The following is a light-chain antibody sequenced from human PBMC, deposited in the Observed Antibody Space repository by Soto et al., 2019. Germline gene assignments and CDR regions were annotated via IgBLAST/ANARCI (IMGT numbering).Light chain of an antibody. J-gene: IGLJ1*01. CDR3: SSYTTSNTRQIV. CDR1: SSDVGGYNY. CDR2: DVS. V-gene: IGLV2-14*01. Sequence: QSALTQPASVSGSPGQSITISCTGTSSDVGGYNYVSWYQQHPDKAPKFMIYDVSNRPSGVSNRFSGSKSGNTASLTISGLQAEDEADYYCSSYTTSNTRQIVFGTGTKVIVL.